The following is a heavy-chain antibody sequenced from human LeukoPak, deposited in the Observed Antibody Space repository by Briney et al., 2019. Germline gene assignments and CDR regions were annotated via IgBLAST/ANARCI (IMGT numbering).Heavy chain of an antibody. CDR2: ISSSSSYI. CDR3: AKDPSLRGLGY. D-gene: IGHD3-10*01. V-gene: IGHV3-21*04. J-gene: IGHJ4*02. CDR1: GFTFSSYS. Sequence: AGGSLRLSCAASGFTFSSYSMNWVRQAPGKGLEWVSSISSSSSYIYYADSVKGRFTISRDNAKNSLHLQMNSLRAEDTAVYYCAKDPSLRGLGYWGQGTLVTVSS.